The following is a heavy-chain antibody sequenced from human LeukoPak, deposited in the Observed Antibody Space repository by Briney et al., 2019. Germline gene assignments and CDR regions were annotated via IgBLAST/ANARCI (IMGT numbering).Heavy chain of an antibody. CDR1: GASISSSSYY. CDR3: ARAYYYDSSGYYVALYYFDY. D-gene: IGHD3-22*01. J-gene: IGHJ4*02. Sequence: SETLSLTCSVSGASISSSSYYWGWIRQPPGKGLEWIGSVCYSGSTYYNSSLKSRVTISVDTSNNQVSLRLNSVTAADTAVYYCARAYYYDSSGYYVALYYFDYWGQGTLVTVSS. V-gene: IGHV4-39*07. CDR2: VCYSGST.